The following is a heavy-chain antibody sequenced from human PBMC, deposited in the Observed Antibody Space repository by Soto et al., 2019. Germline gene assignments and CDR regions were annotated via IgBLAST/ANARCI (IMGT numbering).Heavy chain of an antibody. CDR2: IYPGDSDT. J-gene: IGHJ6*02. V-gene: IGHV5-51*01. Sequence: GESLTLSCKGSGYSFTTYWIGWVRQMPGKGLEGMVIIYPGDSDTRYSPSFQGQVTISADKSINTTYLQWSSLKASDTAIYYCARQAAAGKYYYAMDVWGQGTTVTVSS. CDR3: ARQAAAGKYYYAMDV. D-gene: IGHD6-13*01. CDR1: GYSFTTYW.